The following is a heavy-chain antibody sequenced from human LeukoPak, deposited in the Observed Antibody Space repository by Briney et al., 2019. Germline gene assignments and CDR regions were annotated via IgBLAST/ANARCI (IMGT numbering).Heavy chain of an antibody. J-gene: IGHJ4*02. Sequence: SETLSLTCTVSGGSISSDYWSWIRQPAGKGLEWIGRIYTSGSTNYNPSLKSRVTISVDTSKNQFSLKLSSVTAADTAVYYCARRGYSYGNPFEYWGQGTLVTVSS. CDR1: GGSISSDY. CDR3: ARRGYSYGNPFEY. V-gene: IGHV4-4*07. D-gene: IGHD5-18*01. CDR2: IYTSGST.